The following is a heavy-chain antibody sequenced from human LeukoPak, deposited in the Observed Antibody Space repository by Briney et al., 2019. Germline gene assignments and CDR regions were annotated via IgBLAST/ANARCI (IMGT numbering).Heavy chain of an antibody. D-gene: IGHD3-16*01. V-gene: IGHV4-59*01. CDR2: IYYSGST. J-gene: IGHJ4*02. CDR1: GGSFSSYY. Sequence: AETLSLTCTASGGSFSSYYWSWIRQPPGKGLEWIGYIYYSGSTKYNPPLKSRVTIPVDTSKNQFSLKLSSVTAADTAVYYCARDDGGLDYWGQGTLVTVSS. CDR3: ARDDGGLDY.